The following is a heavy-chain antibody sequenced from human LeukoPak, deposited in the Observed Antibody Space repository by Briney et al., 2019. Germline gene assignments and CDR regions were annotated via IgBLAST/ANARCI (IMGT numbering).Heavy chain of an antibody. J-gene: IGHJ5*02. CDR3: ARDSNQWVRLDP. CDR1: GYSFSNFH. CDR2: VSPKTGDR. D-gene: IGHD2/OR15-2a*01. V-gene: IGHV1-8*01. Sequence: ASVKISCKASGYSFSNFHINWVRQASGQGLEWIGWVSPKTGDRGYALKFQGRVTMTSDTSEGTVYMEVRSLTSEDTAVYYCARDSNQWVRLDPWGQGTLVTVSS.